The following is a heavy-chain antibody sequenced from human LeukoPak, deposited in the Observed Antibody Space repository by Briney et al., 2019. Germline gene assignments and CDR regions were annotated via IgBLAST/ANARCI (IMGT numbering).Heavy chain of an antibody. CDR2: IYYSGST. CDR1: GGSISSSSYY. Sequence: PSETLSLTCTVSGGSISSSSYYWGWIRQPPGKGLEWIGSIYYSGSTYYNPSLKSRVTISVDTSKNQFSLKLSSVTAADTAVYYCARGGRAYLANWFDPWGQGTLVTVSS. CDR3: ARGGRAYLANWFDP. V-gene: IGHV4-39*01. J-gene: IGHJ5*02. D-gene: IGHD2-21*01.